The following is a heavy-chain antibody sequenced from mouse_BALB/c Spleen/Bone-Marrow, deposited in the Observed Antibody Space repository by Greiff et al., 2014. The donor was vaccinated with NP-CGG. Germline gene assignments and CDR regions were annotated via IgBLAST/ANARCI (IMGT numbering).Heavy chain of an antibody. D-gene: IGHD2-1*01. V-gene: IGHV1-19*01. CDR2: VNPYNGGT. CDR1: GYTFTDYY. CDR3: ARGNYYGNWFAY. J-gene: IGHJ3*01. Sequence: EVQLQQSGPELAKPGASVKMSCKASGYTFTDYYMDWVKQSHGESFEWIGRVNPYNGGTSYNQKFKGKATLTVDKSSSTAYMELNSLTSEDSAVYYCARGNYYGNWFAYWGQGTLVTVSA.